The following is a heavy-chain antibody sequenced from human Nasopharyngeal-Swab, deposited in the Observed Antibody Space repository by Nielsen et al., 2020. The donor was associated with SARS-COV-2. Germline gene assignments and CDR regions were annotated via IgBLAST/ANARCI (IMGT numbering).Heavy chain of an antibody. V-gene: IGHV3-23*01. D-gene: IGHD2-2*01. CDR3: AKDRGYCSGATCYDSYYSMDV. CDR2: ITGSGPSA. CDR1: GFTFSSHA. J-gene: IGHJ6*03. Sequence: GESLKISCAASGFTFSSHAMHRVRQAPGKGLEWVSAITGSGPSAYYADSVKGRFTMSRDNSKNTLYLQTNSLRVEDTAVYFCAKDRGYCSGATCYDSYYSMDVWGKGTTVTVSS.